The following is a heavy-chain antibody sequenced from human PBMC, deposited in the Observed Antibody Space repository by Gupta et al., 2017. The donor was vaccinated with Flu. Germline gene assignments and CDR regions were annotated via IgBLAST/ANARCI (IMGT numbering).Heavy chain of an antibody. Sequence: EVQLVESGGGLVQPGGSLRLPCAASGFTCSSYEMNWVRQAPGKGLEWVSYISSSGSTIYYADSVKGRFTISRDNAKNSLYLQMNSLRAEDTAVYYCARGGIYYDFWSGSPAVNYWGQGTLVTVSS. V-gene: IGHV3-48*03. J-gene: IGHJ4*02. D-gene: IGHD3-3*01. CDR1: GFTCSSYE. CDR3: ARGGIYYDFWSGSPAVNY. CDR2: ISSSGSTI.